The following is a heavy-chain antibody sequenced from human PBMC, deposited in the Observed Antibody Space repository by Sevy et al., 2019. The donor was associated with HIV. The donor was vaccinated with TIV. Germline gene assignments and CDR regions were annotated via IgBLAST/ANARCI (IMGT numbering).Heavy chain of an antibody. J-gene: IGHJ4*02. CDR3: TREGRPLIAAAGGYFDL. CDR1: GFAFETYP. D-gene: IGHD6-13*01. V-gene: IGHV3-9*01. Sequence: GGSLRLSCSASGFAFETYPMHWVRQAPGKGLEWVSGITWNSGNTGYADSAKGRFIVSRDNAKESLFLQMDSLRPDDTAVYFCTREGRPLIAAAGGYFDLWGQGTLVTVSS. CDR2: ITWNSGNT.